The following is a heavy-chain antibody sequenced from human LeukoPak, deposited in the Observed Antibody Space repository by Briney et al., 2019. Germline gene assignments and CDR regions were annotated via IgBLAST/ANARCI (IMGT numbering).Heavy chain of an antibody. J-gene: IGHJ3*02. CDR3: ARSNMLTLERGYSYAFDI. D-gene: IGHD5-18*01. CDR1: GFTLSDYY. CDR2: ISSSGSTI. Sequence: GGSLRLSCAASGFTLSDYYMSWIRQAPGKGLEWVSYISSSGSTIYYADSVKGRFTISRDNAKNSLYLQMSSLRAEDTAVYYCARSNMLTLERGYSYAFDIWGQGTMVTVSS. V-gene: IGHV3-11*01.